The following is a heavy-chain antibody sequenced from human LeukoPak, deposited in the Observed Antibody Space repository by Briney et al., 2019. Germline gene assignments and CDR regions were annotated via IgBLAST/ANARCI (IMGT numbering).Heavy chain of an antibody. CDR3: ARADYGDYFFQH. Sequence: GASVKVSCKASGYTFTSYYMHWVRQAPGQGLEWMGMINPSGGSTSYAQKFQGRVTMTRDMSTSTVYMELSSLRSEDTAVYYCARADYGDYFFQHWGQGTLVTVSS. D-gene: IGHD4-17*01. J-gene: IGHJ1*01. CDR1: GYTFTSYY. V-gene: IGHV1-46*01. CDR2: INPSGGST.